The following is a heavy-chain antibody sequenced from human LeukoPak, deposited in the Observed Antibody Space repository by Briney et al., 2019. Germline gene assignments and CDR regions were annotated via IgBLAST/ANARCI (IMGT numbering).Heavy chain of an antibody. J-gene: IGHJ6*02. CDR1: GGSISGYY. CDR2: INHSGST. Sequence: PSETLSLTCAVYGGSISGYYWSWIRQPPGKGLEWIGEINHSGSTNYNPSLKSRVTISVDTSKNQFSLKLSSVTAADTAVYYCASRYYGMDVWGQGTTVTVSS. CDR3: ASRYYGMDV. V-gene: IGHV4-34*01.